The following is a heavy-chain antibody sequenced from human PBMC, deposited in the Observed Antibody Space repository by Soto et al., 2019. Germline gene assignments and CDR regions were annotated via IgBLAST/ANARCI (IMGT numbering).Heavy chain of an antibody. D-gene: IGHD3-3*01. CDR1: GGTFSSYA. Sequence: GASVKVSCKASGGTFSSYAISWVRQAPGQGLEWMGGIIPIFGTANYAQKFQGRVTITADKSTSTAYMELSSLRSEDTAVYYCATCPYYDFWSGYSSVSYYFDYWGQGTLVTVSS. V-gene: IGHV1-69*06. CDR2: IIPIFGTA. J-gene: IGHJ4*02. CDR3: ATCPYYDFWSGYSSVSYYFDY.